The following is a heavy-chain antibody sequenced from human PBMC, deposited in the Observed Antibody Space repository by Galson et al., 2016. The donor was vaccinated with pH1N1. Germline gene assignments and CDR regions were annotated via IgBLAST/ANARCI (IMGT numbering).Heavy chain of an antibody. CDR1: GFTFSNYE. V-gene: IGHV3-48*03. J-gene: IGHJ4*02. D-gene: IGHD3-10*01. CDR2: ISARSGSTI. CDR3: ATDGASDYHGSGSFPY. Sequence: SLRLSCAASGFTFSNYEMNWVRQAPGKGLEWISYISARSGSTIHYADSVKGRFTISRDNVKNSLYLQMNSLRAEDTAFYHCATDGASDYHGSGSFPYWGQGTLVTVSS.